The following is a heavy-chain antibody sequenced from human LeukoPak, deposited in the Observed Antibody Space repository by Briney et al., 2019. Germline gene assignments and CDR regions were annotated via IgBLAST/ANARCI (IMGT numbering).Heavy chain of an antibody. CDR3: AKAPHSELLLIDF. Sequence: PGRSLRLSCAASGFTFNSFGMHWVRQAPGKGLEWVAVISYDGSNKYFADSVKGRFTISRDNSKNTLYLQMNSLRAEDTAVYYCAKAPHSELLLIDFWGQGTLVTVSS. CDR1: GFTFNSFG. V-gene: IGHV3-30*18. CDR2: ISYDGSNK. J-gene: IGHJ4*02. D-gene: IGHD1-7*01.